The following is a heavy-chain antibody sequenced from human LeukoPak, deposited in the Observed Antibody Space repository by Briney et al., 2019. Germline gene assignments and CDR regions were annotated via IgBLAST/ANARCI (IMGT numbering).Heavy chain of an antibody. J-gene: IGHJ4*02. CDR3: ARHSTGFYGGSDY. CDR1: GGSISSGSYY. Sequence: SETLSLTCTVSGGSISSGSYYWSWIRQPAGKGLEWIGRIYTSGSTNYNPSLKSRVTISVDTSKNQFSLKLSSVTAADTAVYYCARHSTGFYGGSDYWGQGTLVTVSS. CDR2: IYTSGST. V-gene: IGHV4-61*02. D-gene: IGHD5-12*01.